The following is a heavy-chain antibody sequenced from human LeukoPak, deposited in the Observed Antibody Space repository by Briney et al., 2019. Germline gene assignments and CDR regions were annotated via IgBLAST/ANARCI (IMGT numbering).Heavy chain of an antibody. J-gene: IGHJ4*02. Sequence: GGSLRLSCVASGFTFGRYGMHWVRQAPGKGLEWVSVIYSGGSTYYADSVKGRFTISRDNSKNTLFLQMNSLRAGDTAVYYCARGTVTMVDYWGQGTLVTVSS. CDR3: ARGTVTMVDY. CDR2: IYSGGST. V-gene: IGHV3-66*01. CDR1: GFTFGRYG. D-gene: IGHD3-10*01.